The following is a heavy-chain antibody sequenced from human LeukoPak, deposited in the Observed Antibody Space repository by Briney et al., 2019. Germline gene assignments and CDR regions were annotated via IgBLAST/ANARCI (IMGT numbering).Heavy chain of an antibody. CDR2: INHSGST. D-gene: IGHD2-2*01. J-gene: IGHJ6*03. CDR3: ARGEYCSSTSCKTRYYYYYMDV. CDR1: GGSFSGYY. V-gene: IGHV4-34*01. Sequence: SETLSLTCAVYGGSFSGYYWSWIRQPPGKGLEWIGEINHSGSTNYNPSLKCRVTISVDTSKNQFSLKLSSVTAADTAVYYWARGEYCSSTSCKTRYYYYYMDVWGKGTTVTVSS.